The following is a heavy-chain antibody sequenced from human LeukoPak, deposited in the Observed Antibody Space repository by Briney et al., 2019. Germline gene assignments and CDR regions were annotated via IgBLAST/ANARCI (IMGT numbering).Heavy chain of an antibody. Sequence: GGSLRLSCAASGFTFSNYAMLWVRQAPGKGLEWVAFISHDGTNPHYADSVKGRFTISGDNAKNSLYLQMNSLRAEDTAVYYCARASGDLDYWGQGTLVTVSS. J-gene: IGHJ4*02. V-gene: IGHV3-30-3*01. CDR3: ARASGDLDY. D-gene: IGHD4-17*01. CDR1: GFTFSNYA. CDR2: ISHDGTNP.